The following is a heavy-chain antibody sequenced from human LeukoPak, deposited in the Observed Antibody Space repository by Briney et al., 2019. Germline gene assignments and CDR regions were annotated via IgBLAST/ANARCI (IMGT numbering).Heavy chain of an antibody. V-gene: IGHV4-31*03. J-gene: IGHJ3*02. CDR1: GGSISSGGHY. CDR3: VRDPTTTRGAFDI. Sequence: SETLSLTCTVSGGSISSGGHYWSWIRQHPGKGLEWIGYIYYSGSTYYNPSLKSRITISVDTSKNQFSLELTSVTAADTAVYYCVRDPTTTRGAFDIWGQGTMVTVSS. CDR2: IYYSGST. D-gene: IGHD1-1*01.